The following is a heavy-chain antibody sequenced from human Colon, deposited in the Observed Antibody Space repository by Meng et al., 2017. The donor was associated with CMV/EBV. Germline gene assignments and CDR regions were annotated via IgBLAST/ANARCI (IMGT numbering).Heavy chain of an antibody. J-gene: IGHJ4*02. CDR1: GFTCWSYY. CDR3: ARELESGGLDY. V-gene: IGHV1-2*06. D-gene: IGHD3-3*01. CDR2: INPISGGT. Sequence: SCKSFGFTCWSYYVRRVRQAPGQGLEGVGRINPISGGTTYAQKFKGRVTLTRDTSISTDYMEVGRLTADDTAVYFCARELESGGLDYWGQGTLVTVSS.